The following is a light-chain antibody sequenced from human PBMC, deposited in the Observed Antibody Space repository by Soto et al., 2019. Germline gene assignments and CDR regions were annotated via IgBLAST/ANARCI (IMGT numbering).Light chain of an antibody. Sequence: EKVMTQSPATLSVSPGERATLSCRASQSISSNLAWYQQKPGQAPRLLIYGASTRATGIPARFSGSGSGTESTLTIASLQSEDFAVYYCQQYDNWPPLTFGGGTKVAI. CDR1: QSISSN. V-gene: IGKV3-15*01. CDR3: QQYDNWPPLT. CDR2: GAS. J-gene: IGKJ4*01.